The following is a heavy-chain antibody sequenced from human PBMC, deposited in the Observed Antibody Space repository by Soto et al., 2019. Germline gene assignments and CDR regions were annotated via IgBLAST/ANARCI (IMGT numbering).Heavy chain of an antibody. V-gene: IGHV1-2*02. D-gene: IGHD6-19*01. J-gene: IGHJ4*02. Sequence: ASVKVSCKASGYTFSDYYMHWVRQAPGQGLEWMGWINANSGGTTYAQKFQGRVTMTRDTSISTAYMELSSLSSDDTAIYYCARLQIEVAGTNWGQGTLVTVSS. CDR2: INANSGGT. CDR1: GYTFSDYY. CDR3: ARLQIEVAGTN.